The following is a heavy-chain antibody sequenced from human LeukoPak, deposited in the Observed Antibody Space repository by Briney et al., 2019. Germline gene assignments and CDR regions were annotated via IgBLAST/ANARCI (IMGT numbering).Heavy chain of an antibody. D-gene: IGHD2-8*01. Sequence: GGSLRLSCTASGFTFSSYSMNWVRLAPGKGLQWVSSISSSSSYIYYADSVKGRFTISRDNAKNSLYLQMNSLRAEDTAVYYCARDGVVLMVYAHFDYWGQGTLVTVSS. CDR1: GFTFSSYS. V-gene: IGHV3-21*01. CDR3: ARDGVVLMVYAHFDY. J-gene: IGHJ4*02. CDR2: ISSSSSYI.